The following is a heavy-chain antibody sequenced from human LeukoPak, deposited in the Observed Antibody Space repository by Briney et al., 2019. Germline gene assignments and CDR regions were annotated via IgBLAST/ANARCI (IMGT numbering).Heavy chain of an antibody. V-gene: IGHV2-5*02. J-gene: IGHJ4*02. Sequence: ESGPTLVNPTQTLTLTCTFSGFSLTTSGVGVGWIRQPPGKALEWLALIYWDDDKRYSPSLKSRLTITKDTSKNQVVLKMTNMDPVDTATYYCARSGRMATTAGDFDYWGQGTLVTVSS. D-gene: IGHD5-24*01. CDR1: GFSLTTSGVG. CDR3: ARSGRMATTAGDFDY. CDR2: IYWDDDK.